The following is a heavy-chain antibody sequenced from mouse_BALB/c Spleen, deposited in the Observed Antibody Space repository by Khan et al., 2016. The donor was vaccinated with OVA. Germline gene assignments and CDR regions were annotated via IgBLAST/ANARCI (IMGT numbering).Heavy chain of an antibody. CDR2: IYPGTGST. CDR1: GYIFTSYW. V-gene: IGHV1S132*01. D-gene: IGHD2-1*01. J-gene: IGHJ3*01. Sequence: QVRLQQSGGDLVRPGASVKLSCKTSGYIFTSYWIHWVKQRSGQGLEWIARIYPGTGSTYYNEKFKGKATLTADNSSSTAYMQLSSLKSEDSAVYVCARGGGYGNYFAYWGQGTLVTVSA. CDR3: ARGGGYGNYFAY.